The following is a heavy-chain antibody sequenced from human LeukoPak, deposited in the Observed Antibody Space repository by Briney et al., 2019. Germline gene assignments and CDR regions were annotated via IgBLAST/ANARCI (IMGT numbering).Heavy chain of an antibody. J-gene: IGHJ4*02. Sequence: SGGSLRLSCAASGSTFSRYWMHWVRQAPGKGLVWVSRVKSDGSDTIYADSVKGRFTISRDNANNTLYLQMDSLRAEDTAVYYCTTGIGNYYYDGGQGTLVTVAS. CDR1: GSTFSRYW. V-gene: IGHV3-74*01. D-gene: IGHD1-26*01. CDR2: VKSDGSDT. CDR3: TTGIGNYYYD.